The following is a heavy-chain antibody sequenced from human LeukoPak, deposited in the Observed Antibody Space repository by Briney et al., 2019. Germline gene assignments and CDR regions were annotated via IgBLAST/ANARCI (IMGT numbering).Heavy chain of an antibody. V-gene: IGHV1-8*03. D-gene: IGHD2-2*02. J-gene: IGHJ5*02. CDR2: MNPNSGNT. CDR3: ARERYCSSTSCYKRKGWFDP. CDR1: GYTFPSYD. Sequence: ASVKVSCKASGYTFPSYDINWVRQATGQGLEWMGWMNPNSGNTGYAQKFQGRVTITRNTSISTAYMELSSLRSEDTAVYYCARERYCSSTSCYKRKGWFDPWGQGTLVTVSS.